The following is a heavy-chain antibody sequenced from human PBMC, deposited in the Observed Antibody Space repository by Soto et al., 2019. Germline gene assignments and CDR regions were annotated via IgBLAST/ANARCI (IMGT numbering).Heavy chain of an antibody. CDR3: ARATGADKEDY. Sequence: GSLRLSCAASGFTFSSYGMHWVRQAPGKGLEWVAVIWYDGSNKYYVDSVKGRFTISRDNSKNTLYLQMNSLRAEDTAVYYCARATGADKEDYWGQGTLVTVSS. CDR2: IWYDGSNK. CDR1: GFTFSSYG. V-gene: IGHV3-33*01. J-gene: IGHJ4*02. D-gene: IGHD3-10*01.